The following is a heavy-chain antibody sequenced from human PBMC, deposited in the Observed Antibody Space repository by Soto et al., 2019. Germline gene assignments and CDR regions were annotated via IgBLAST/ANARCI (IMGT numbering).Heavy chain of an antibody. CDR2: ISGSGGST. J-gene: IGHJ5*02. CDR1: GFTFSSCA. CDR3: AKDGRSTQGRLNWFDP. Sequence: GSLRLSCAASGFTFSSCAISWVRQAPGKGLEWVSAISGSGGSTYYADSVKGRFTISRDNSKNTLYLQMNSLRAEDTALYYCAKDGRSTQGRLNWFDPWGQGTLVTVSS. V-gene: IGHV3-23*01.